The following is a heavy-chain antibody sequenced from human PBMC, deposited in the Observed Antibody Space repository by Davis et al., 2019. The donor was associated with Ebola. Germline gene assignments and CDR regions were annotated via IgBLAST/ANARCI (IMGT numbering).Heavy chain of an antibody. J-gene: IGHJ4*02. CDR1: GGSISSSSYY. CDR3: ARHHSSSWFPFDY. V-gene: IGHV4-39*01. D-gene: IGHD6-13*01. CDR2: IYYSGST. Sequence: MPGGSLRLSCTVSGGSISSSSYYWGWIRQPPGKGLEWIGSIYYSGSTYYNPSLKSRVTISVDTSKNQFSLKLSSVTAADTAVYYCARHHSSSWFPFDYWGQGTLVTVSS.